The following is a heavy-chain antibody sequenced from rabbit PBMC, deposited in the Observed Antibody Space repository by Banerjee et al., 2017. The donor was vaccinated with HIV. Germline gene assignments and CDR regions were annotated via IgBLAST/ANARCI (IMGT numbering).Heavy chain of an antibody. CDR2: INTSTGNT. D-gene: IGHD4-2*01. CDR1: GFSFSNKYV. Sequence: QQQLEESGGGLVKPEGSLTLSCTASGFSFSNKYVMCWVRQAPGKGLEWIACINTSTGNTVYASWAKGRFTISKTSSTTVTLQVTSLTAADTATYFCARAVWSEGWDNYFNLWGQGTLVTVS. J-gene: IGHJ4*01. CDR3: ARAVWSEGWDNYFNL. V-gene: IGHV1S45*01.